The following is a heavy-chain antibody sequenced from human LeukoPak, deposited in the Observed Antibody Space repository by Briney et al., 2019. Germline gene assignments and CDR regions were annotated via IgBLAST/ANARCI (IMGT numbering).Heavy chain of an antibody. J-gene: IGHJ4*02. V-gene: IGHV1-18*01. Sequence: ASVKVSCKASGYTFTSYGISWVRQAPGQGREWMGWISAYNGNTNYAQKLQGRVTMTTDTSTSTAYMELRSLRSDDTAVYYCARVRDGYNYEVHDYWGQGTLVTVSS. D-gene: IGHD5-24*01. CDR1: GYTFTSYG. CDR3: ARVRDGYNYEVHDY. CDR2: ISAYNGNT.